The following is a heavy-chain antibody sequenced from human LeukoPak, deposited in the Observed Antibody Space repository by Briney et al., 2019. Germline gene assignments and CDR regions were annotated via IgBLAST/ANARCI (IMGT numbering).Heavy chain of an antibody. CDR2: IYSGGST. CDR1: GFTFSSNY. J-gene: IGHJ3*02. V-gene: IGHV3-66*01. D-gene: IGHD3-10*01. Sequence: GGSLRLSCAASGFTFSSNYMSWVRQAPGKGLEWVSVIYSGGSTYYADSVKGRFTISRDNSKNTLCLQMNSLRAEDTAVYYCARGKSSGAFDIWGQGTMVTVSS. CDR3: ARGKSSGAFDI.